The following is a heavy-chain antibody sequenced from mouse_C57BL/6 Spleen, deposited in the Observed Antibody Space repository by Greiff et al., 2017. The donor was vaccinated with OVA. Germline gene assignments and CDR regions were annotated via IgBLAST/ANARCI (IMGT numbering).Heavy chain of an antibody. Sequence: EVQLQESGPGLVKPSQSLSLTCSVTGYSITSGYYWNWIRQFPGNKLEWMGYISYDGSNNYNPSLKNRISITRDTSKNQFFLKLNSVTTEDTATYYCAREGSFFAYWGQGTLVTVSA. D-gene: IGHD3-1*01. CDR3: AREGSFFAY. V-gene: IGHV3-6*01. J-gene: IGHJ3*01. CDR2: ISYDGSN. CDR1: GYSITSGYY.